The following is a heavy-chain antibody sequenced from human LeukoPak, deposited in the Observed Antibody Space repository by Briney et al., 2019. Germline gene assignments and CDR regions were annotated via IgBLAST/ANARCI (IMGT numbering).Heavy chain of an antibody. V-gene: IGHV4-59*11. D-gene: IGHD3-22*01. Sequence: SETLSLTCTVSGGSISSHYWSWFRQTPGERPEWIAFIHYSRTTNYNPSLKGRVTISIDSSKNQFSLKLSSVTAADTAIYYCARGTGFYDSSGHYYWGYFDSWGQGTLVPVSS. J-gene: IGHJ4*02. CDR1: GGSISSHY. CDR2: IHYSRTT. CDR3: ARGTGFYDSSGHYYWGYFDS.